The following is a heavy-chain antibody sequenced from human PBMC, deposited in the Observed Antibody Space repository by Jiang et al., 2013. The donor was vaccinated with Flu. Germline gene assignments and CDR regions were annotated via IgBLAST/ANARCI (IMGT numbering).Heavy chain of an antibody. CDR2: IYYSGTT. J-gene: IGHJ3*02. D-gene: IGHD4-17*01. CDR1: GGSISSYY. V-gene: IGHV4-59*01. Sequence: GSGLVKPSETLSLTCTVSGGSISSYYWSWIRQPPGKGLEWIGYIYYSGTTNYNPSLKSRVTISVDTSKNQFSLKLRSVTAADTAVYYCARGSGYGDYVFDIWGQGDNGHRLF. CDR3: ARGSGYGDYVFDI.